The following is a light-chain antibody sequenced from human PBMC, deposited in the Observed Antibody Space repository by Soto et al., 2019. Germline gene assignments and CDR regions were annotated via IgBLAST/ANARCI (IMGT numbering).Light chain of an antibody. CDR3: QQRSSWPFT. CDR2: DAS. CDR1: QSISSTY. V-gene: IGKV3D-20*02. Sequence: EIVLTQSPGTLSLSPGERATLSCRASQSISSTYLTWYHQKPGQAPRLLIYDASRRATGIPDRFSGSGSGTDFSLTISRLEPEDFAVYYCQQRSSWPFTFGPGTKVDIK. J-gene: IGKJ3*01.